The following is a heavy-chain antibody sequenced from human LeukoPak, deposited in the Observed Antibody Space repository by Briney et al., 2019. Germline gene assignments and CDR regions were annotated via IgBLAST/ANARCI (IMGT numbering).Heavy chain of an antibody. Sequence: SQTLSLTCAISGDSFSSNSVAWHWLRQSPSRGLEWLGRTYYRSKWYNDYAVSVKSLITINPDTSKNQFSLHLNSVTPEDTAVYYCARGKGGSGYDFDPWGQGTLVSVSS. CDR1: GDSFSSNSVA. V-gene: IGHV6-1*01. D-gene: IGHD3-22*01. CDR2: TYYRSKWYN. CDR3: ARGKGGSGYDFDP. J-gene: IGHJ5*02.